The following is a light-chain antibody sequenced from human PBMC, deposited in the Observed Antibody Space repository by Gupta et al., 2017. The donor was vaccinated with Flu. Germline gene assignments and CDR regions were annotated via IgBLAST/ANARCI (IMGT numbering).Light chain of an antibody. Sequence: QSVLTQPPSVSGAPGQSVTISCTGSSSNIGANYDVHWYQQLPGRAPKLLLTGKTYRPSGVPDRFSGSKSGTSASLAITGLQSEDEADYYCQSYDNSLDGWVFGGGTKLTVL. CDR2: GKT. CDR3: QSYDNSLDGWV. V-gene: IGLV1-40*01. J-gene: IGLJ3*02. CDR1: SSNIGANYD.